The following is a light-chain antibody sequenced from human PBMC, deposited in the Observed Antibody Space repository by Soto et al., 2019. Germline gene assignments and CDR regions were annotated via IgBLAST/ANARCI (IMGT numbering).Light chain of an antibody. CDR3: QQYNYWPWT. V-gene: IGKV3-15*01. Sequence: EIVMTQSPATLSVSPGERATLSCRASQSVSSNLAWYQQKPGQAPRLLIYGASTRATGIPARFSGSGSGTVFTLTISSLQSEDFAVYCCQQYNYWPWTFGQGTKVEIK. J-gene: IGKJ1*01. CDR2: GAS. CDR1: QSVSSN.